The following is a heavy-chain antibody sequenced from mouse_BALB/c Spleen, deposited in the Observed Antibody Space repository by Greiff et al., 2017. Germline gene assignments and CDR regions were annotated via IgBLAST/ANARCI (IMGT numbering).Heavy chain of an antibody. V-gene: IGHV5-17*02. CDR2: ISSGSSTI. CDR1: GFTFSSFG. Sequence: EVMLVESGGGLVQPGGSRKLSCAASGFTFSSFGMHWVRQAPEKGLEWVAYISSGSSTIYYADTVKGRFTISRDNPKNTLFLQMTSLRSEDTAMYYCARIGPYAMDYWGQGTSVTVSS. J-gene: IGHJ4*01. CDR3: ARIGPYAMDY. D-gene: IGHD2-14*01.